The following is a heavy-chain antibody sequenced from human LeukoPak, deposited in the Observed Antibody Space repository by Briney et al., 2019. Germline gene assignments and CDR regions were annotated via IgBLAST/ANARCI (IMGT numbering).Heavy chain of an antibody. Sequence: SETLSLTCAVYGGSFSGYYWSWIRQPPGKGLEWIGEINHSGSTNYNPSLKSRVTISVDTSKNQFSLKLSSVTAADTAVYYCARHLRAYCGGDCYFDYWGQGTLVTVSS. CDR3: ARHLRAYCGGDCYFDY. D-gene: IGHD2-21*02. CDR2: INHSGST. CDR1: GGSFSGYY. J-gene: IGHJ4*02. V-gene: IGHV4-34*01.